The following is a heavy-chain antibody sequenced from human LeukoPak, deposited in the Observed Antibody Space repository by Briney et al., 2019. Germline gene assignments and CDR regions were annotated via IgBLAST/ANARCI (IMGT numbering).Heavy chain of an antibody. CDR3: ARGRYCSSAKCYAQYNWFDP. CDR1: GYNFNNYV. J-gene: IGHJ5*02. Sequence: ASVKVSCKASGYNFNNYVIGWVRQTPGQGLEWMGWISPYTGNTNYAQKLQGRVAMTTDTSTNTAYMELRSLRFDDTAIYYCARGRYCSSAKCYAQYNWFDPWGQGTLVTVSS. V-gene: IGHV1-18*01. CDR2: ISPYTGNT. D-gene: IGHD2-2*01.